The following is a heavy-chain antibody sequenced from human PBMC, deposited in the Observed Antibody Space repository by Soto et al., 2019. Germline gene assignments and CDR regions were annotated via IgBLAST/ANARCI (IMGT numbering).Heavy chain of an antibody. V-gene: IGHV4-31*03. CDR1: GGSISSGGYY. J-gene: IGHJ4*02. CDR2: IYYSGST. Sequence: PSETLSLTCTVSGGSISSGGYYWSWIRQHPGKGLEWIGYIYYSGSTYYNPSLKSRVTISVDTSKNQFSLKLSSVTAADTAVYYCARDSYYDSSGDNSYYFDYWGQGTLVTVSS. D-gene: IGHD3-22*01. CDR3: ARDSYYDSSGDNSYYFDY.